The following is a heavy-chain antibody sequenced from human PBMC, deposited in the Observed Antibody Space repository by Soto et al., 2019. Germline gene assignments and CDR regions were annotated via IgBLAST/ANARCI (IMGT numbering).Heavy chain of an antibody. V-gene: IGHV3-30-3*01. CDR3: ARELPYYDFWSGYIAYYYYGMDV. CDR2: ISYDGSNK. CDR1: GFTFIGYA. J-gene: IGHJ6*02. D-gene: IGHD3-3*01. Sequence: PWGSLSLSCASSGFTFIGYAMHWVRQAPGKGLEWVSVISYDGSNKYYADSVKGRFTIPRDNSKNTLYLQMNSLRAEDTAVYYCARELPYYDFWSGYIAYYYYGMDVWGQGTTVTVSS.